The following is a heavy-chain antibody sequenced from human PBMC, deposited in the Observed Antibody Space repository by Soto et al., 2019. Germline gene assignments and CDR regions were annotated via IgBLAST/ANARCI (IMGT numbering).Heavy chain of an antibody. CDR2: ISGSGGST. CDR1: GFTFSSYA. J-gene: IGHJ3*02. CDR3: AKDRTICGGDCYSPSDAFDI. D-gene: IGHD2-21*01. Sequence: GGSLRLSCAASGFTFSSYAMSWVRQAPGKGLEWVSAISGSGGSTYYADSVKGRFTISRDNSKNTLYLQMNSLRAEDTAVYYCAKDRTICGGDCYSPSDAFDIWGQGTMVTVSS. V-gene: IGHV3-23*01.